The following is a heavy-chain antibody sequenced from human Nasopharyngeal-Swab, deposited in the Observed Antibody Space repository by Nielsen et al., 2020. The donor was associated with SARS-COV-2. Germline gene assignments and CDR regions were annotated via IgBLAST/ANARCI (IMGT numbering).Heavy chain of an antibody. CDR2: MNPNSGNT. CDR1: GYTFTSYD. V-gene: IGHV1-8*01. CDR3: ARGRRAPGAVAGTREYYFDY. J-gene: IGHJ4*02. Sequence: ASVKASCKASGYTFTSYDINWVRQATGQGLEWMGWMNPNSGNTGYAQKFQGRVTMTRNTSISTAYMELSSLRSEDTAVYYCARGRRAPGAVAGTREYYFDYWGQGTLVTVSS. D-gene: IGHD6-19*01.